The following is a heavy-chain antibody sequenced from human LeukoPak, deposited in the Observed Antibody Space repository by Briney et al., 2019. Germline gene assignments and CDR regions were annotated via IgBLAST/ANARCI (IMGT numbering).Heavy chain of an antibody. CDR1: GFTFSNYD. Sequence: GGSLRLSCAVSGFTFSNYDMNWVRQAPGKGLEWVSSISSSSSYIYYADSVKGRFTISRDNAKNSLYLQMNSLRAEDTAVYYCARGTGSSGWPDAFDIWGQGTMVTVSS. CDR3: ARGTGSSGWPDAFDI. D-gene: IGHD6-19*01. CDR2: ISSSSSYI. J-gene: IGHJ3*02. V-gene: IGHV3-21*01.